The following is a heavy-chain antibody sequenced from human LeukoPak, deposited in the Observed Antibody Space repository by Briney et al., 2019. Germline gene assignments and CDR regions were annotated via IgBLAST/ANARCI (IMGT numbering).Heavy chain of an antibody. V-gene: IGHV4-39*07. J-gene: IGHJ4*02. CDR3: ARPRPYSSSWYFGY. CDR2: IYYSGST. CDR1: GGSMSSSSYY. Sequence: SETLSLTCTVSGGSMSSSSYYWGWIRQPPGKGLEWIGSIYYSGSTYYNPSLKSRVTISVDTSKNQFSLKLSSVTAADTAVYYCARPRPYSSSWYFGYWGQGTLVTVSS. D-gene: IGHD6-13*01.